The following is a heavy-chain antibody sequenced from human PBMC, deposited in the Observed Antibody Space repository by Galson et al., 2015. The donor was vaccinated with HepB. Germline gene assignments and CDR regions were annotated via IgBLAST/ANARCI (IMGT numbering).Heavy chain of an antibody. J-gene: IGHJ5*02. CDR3: ARGIAYCGGDCQPHWFDP. V-gene: IGHV3-11*05. D-gene: IGHD2-21*02. CDR2: ISSSSSYT. Sequence: SLRLSCAASGFTFSDYYMSWIRQAPGKGLEWVSYISSSSSYTNYADSVRGRFTISRDNAKNSLYLQMNSLRAEDTAVYYCARGIAYCGGDCQPHWFDPWGQGTLVTVSS. CDR1: GFTFSDYY.